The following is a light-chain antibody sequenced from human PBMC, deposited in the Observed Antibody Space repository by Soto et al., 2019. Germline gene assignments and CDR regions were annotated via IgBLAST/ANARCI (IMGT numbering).Light chain of an antibody. J-gene: IGKJ4*01. V-gene: IGKV1-27*01. CDR1: RAIGND. Sequence: DIQMTQSPSSLSASVGDRVTITCRASRAIGNDLAWYQQKPGKVPQLLIYAAFTLPSGVPSRFSASRSGTDFTLTISSLQPEAVATYYCQNYDNAPLTFGGGTKVEIK. CDR3: QNYDNAPLT. CDR2: AAF.